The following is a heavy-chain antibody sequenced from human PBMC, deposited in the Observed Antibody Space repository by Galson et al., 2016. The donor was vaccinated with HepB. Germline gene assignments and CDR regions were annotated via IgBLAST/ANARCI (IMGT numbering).Heavy chain of an antibody. D-gene: IGHD3-10*01. V-gene: IGHV2-5*02. CDR2: IYWDDDK. CDR1: GFSLNSYAVG. J-gene: IGHJ6*02. Sequence: PALVKPTQTLTLTCTFSGFSLNSYAVGVGWMRQPPGKAPEWLALIYWDDDKGYSPSLESRLSISKDTSKNQVVLTLTNMDPVDTATYYCAHRRRIARARRATVYYMMDFWGQGTAVTVSS. CDR3: AHRRRIARARRATVYYMMDF.